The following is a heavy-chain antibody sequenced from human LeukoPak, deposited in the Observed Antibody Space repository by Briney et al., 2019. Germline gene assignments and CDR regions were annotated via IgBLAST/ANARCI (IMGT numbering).Heavy chain of an antibody. CDR2: IKQGGSEK. CDR3: ARGDSVVVPAATKFDP. Sequence: GGSLRLSCAASGFTFSSYWMSWVHQAPGKGLEWAANIKQGGSEKYYVDSVKGRFTISRDNAKNSLYLQMNSLRAEDTAVYYCARGDSVVVPAATKFDPWGQGTLVTVSS. D-gene: IGHD2-2*01. CDR1: GFTFSSYW. J-gene: IGHJ5*02. V-gene: IGHV3-7*01.